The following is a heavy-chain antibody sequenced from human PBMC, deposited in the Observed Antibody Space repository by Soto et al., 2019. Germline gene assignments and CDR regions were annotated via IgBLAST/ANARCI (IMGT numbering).Heavy chain of an antibody. J-gene: IGHJ6*02. D-gene: IGHD3-16*01. CDR1: GGSISSSNW. CDR2: IYHSGST. V-gene: IGHV4-4*02. Sequence: NPSETLSLTCAVSGGSISSSNWWSWVRQPPGKGLEWIGEIYHSGSTNYNPSLKSRVTISVDKSKNQFSLKLSSVTAADTAVYYCARVLRGSQQSTYYYYGMDVWGQGTTVTVSS. CDR3: ARVLRGSQQSTYYYYGMDV.